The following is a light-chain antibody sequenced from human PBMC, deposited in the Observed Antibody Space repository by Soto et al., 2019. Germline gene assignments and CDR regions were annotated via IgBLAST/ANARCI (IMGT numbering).Light chain of an antibody. CDR2: EVT. V-gene: IGLV2-14*01. J-gene: IGLJ3*02. CDR3: SSYSSSSAVV. CDR1: SSDVGGYNY. Sequence: QSALTQPASVSGSPGQSITISCTGTSSDVGGYNYVSWFQQHPGKAPKLMIYEVTYRPSGVSNRFSGSKSGNTASLTISGLQAEDEDDYYCSSYSSSSAVVFGGGTKLTVL.